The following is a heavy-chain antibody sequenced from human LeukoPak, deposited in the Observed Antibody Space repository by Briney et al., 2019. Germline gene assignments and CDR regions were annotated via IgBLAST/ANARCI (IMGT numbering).Heavy chain of an antibody. CDR3: AKDPLYYYDSSGDY. J-gene: IGHJ4*02. V-gene: IGHV3-23*01. D-gene: IGHD3-22*01. CDR1: GFTFSSYA. Sequence: GGSLRLSCAASGFTFSSYAMSWVRQAPGKGLEWVSAISGSGGSTYYAVSVKGRFTISRDNSKNTLYLQMNSLRAEDTAVYYCAKDPLYYYDSSGDYWGQGTLVTVSS. CDR2: ISGSGGST.